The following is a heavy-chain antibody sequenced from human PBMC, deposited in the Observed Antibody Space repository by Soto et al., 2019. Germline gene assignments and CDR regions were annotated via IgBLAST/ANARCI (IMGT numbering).Heavy chain of an antibody. J-gene: IGHJ4*02. D-gene: IGHD3-10*01. V-gene: IGHV4-39*01. CDR2: VYYSGST. CDR3: ARVLNGSRAWDF. Sequence: SDTLSLTCTVSDGFATSPTYYWAWVRQPPGKGLQWIGSVYYSGSTFYNPSLKSRVTVSIVTSKNQFSLSLGALTASDTAVYDCARVLNGSRAWDFWGQRAL. CDR1: DGFATSPTYY.